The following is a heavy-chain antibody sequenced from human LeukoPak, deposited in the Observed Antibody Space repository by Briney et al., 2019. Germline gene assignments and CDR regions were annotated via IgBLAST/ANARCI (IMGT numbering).Heavy chain of an antibody. CDR3: ARDNSGSYYGFDY. D-gene: IGHD1-26*01. CDR2: IYYSGST. V-gene: IGHV4-59*02. Sequence: PSETLSLTCTVSGGSVSSYYWSWIRQPPGKGLEWIGYIYYSGSTYYNPSLKSRVTISVDRSKNQFSLKLSSVTAADTAVYYCARDNSGSYYGFDYWGQGTLVTVSS. CDR1: GGSVSSYY. J-gene: IGHJ4*02.